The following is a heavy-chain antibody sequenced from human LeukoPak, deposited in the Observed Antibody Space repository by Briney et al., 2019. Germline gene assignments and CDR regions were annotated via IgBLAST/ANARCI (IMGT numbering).Heavy chain of an antibody. CDR1: GGSISSYY. Sequence: SETLSLTCTVSGGSISSYYWSWLRQPPGKGLEWVGSIYYSGSNYYNSFLKSRVTISVDTTKNQFSLKLSSVTAADTAVYYCARTTEAHSWRTRYYDYYMDVWGKGTTVTVSS. CDR3: ARTTEAHSWRTRYYDYYMDV. J-gene: IGHJ6*03. D-gene: IGHD6-13*01. V-gene: IGHV4-59*01. CDR2: IYYSGSN.